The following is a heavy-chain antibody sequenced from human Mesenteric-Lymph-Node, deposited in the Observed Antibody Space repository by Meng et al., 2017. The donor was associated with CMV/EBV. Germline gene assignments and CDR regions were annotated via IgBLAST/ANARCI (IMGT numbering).Heavy chain of an antibody. CDR2: ISSSGSTI. J-gene: IGHJ6*02. V-gene: IGHV3-11*04. D-gene: IGHD3-10*01. CDR3: ARDQSFSYYGSGSYYPYYGMDV. Sequence: GGSLRLSCAASGFTFSDYYMSWIRQAPGKGLEWVSYISSSGSTIYYADSVKGRFTISRDNAKNSLYLQMNSLRAEDTAVYYCARDQSFSYYGSGSYYPYYGMDVWGQGTTVTVSS. CDR1: GFTFSDYY.